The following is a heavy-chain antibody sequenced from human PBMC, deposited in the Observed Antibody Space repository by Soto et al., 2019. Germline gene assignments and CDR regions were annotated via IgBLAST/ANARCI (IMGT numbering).Heavy chain of an antibody. CDR2: IYYSGST. V-gene: IGHV4-39*01. CDR3: ARQAGPFDY. J-gene: IGHJ4*02. Sequence: SETLSLTCTVSGGSISSSSYYWGWIRQPPGKGLEWIGSIYYSGSTYYNPSLKSRVTISVDTSKNQFSLKLSSVTAADTAVYYCARQAGPFDYWGQGTLVTVSS. CDR1: GGSISSSSYY.